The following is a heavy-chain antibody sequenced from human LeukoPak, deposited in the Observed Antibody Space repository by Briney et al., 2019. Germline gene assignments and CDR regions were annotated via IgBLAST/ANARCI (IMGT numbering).Heavy chain of an antibody. CDR3: ARHTSMVRGVMKYYFDY. V-gene: IGHV4-39*01. D-gene: IGHD3-10*01. CDR1: GGSISSSSYY. J-gene: IGHJ4*02. Sequence: SETLSLTCTVSGGSISSSSYYWVWMRQPPGKGLEWIGSIYYSGSTYYNPSLKSRVTISVDTSKNQFSLRLNSVTAADTAVYYCARHTSMVRGVMKYYFDYWGQGTLATVSS. CDR2: IYYSGST.